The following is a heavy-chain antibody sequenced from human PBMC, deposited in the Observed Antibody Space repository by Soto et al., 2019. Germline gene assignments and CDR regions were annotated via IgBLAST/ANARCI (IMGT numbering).Heavy chain of an antibody. CDR1: GGSISSYY. CDR3: ASLGYCSSTSCYGLPDAFDI. V-gene: IGHV4-59*08. CDR2: IYYSGST. J-gene: IGHJ3*02. Sequence: PSETLSLTCTVSGGSISSYYWSWIRQPPGKGLEWIGYIYYSGSTNYNPSLKSRVTISVDTSKNQFSLKLSSVTAADTAVYYCASLGYCSSTSCYGLPDAFDIWGQGTMVTVS. D-gene: IGHD2-2*01.